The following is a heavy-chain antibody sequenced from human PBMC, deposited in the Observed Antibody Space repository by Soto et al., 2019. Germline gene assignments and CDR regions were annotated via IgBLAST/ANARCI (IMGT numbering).Heavy chain of an antibody. CDR1: GFSFSTYA. V-gene: IGHV3-23*01. CDR2: ITPSGGNT. J-gene: IGHJ6*03. D-gene: IGHD2-8*01. Sequence: EVQLLESGGGLVQPGGSLRLSCAASGFSFSTYAMTWVRQAPGKGLEWVSTITPSGGNTYYADSVKVRFTITRDNSENTLFLHMNSLRAEDTAVYYCAGRYCPNGVCYTKFSYYMDIWGEGTSVTVSS. CDR3: AGRYCPNGVCYTKFSYYMDI.